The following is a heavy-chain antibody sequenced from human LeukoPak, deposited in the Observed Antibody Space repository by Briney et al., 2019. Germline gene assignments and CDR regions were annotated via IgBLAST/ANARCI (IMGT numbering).Heavy chain of an antibody. CDR3: ARDDAFRGVAMDV. D-gene: IGHD3-16*01. J-gene: IGHJ6*01. V-gene: IGHV3-74*01. CDR2: LNTDGSST. CDR1: GFTFSGYW. Sequence: PGGSLRLSCAASGFTFSGYWMYWVRQVPGKGLVWVSRLNTDGSSTSYADSVKGRFTISRDNATNTLYLQMNSLRAEDTAVYYCARDDAFRGVAMDVWGQGTTVTVSS.